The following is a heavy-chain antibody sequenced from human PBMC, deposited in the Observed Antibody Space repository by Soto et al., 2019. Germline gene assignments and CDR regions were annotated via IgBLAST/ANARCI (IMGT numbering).Heavy chain of an antibody. J-gene: IGHJ4*02. CDR2: IYHSGST. CDR1: GYSISSGYY. D-gene: IGHD3-22*01. V-gene: IGHV4-38-2*02. Sequence: SSETLSLTCAVSGYSISSGYYWGWIRQPPGKGLEWIGSIYHSGSTYYNPSLKSRVTISVDTSKNQFSLKLSSVTAADTAVYYCARDLRYYDSSGYPYYFDYWGQGXLVTVYS. CDR3: ARDLRYYDSSGYPYYFDY.